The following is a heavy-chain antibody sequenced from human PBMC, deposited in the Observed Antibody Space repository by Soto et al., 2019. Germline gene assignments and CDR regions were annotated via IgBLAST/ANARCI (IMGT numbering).Heavy chain of an antibody. V-gene: IGHV1-18*01. Sequence: QVQLVQSGAEVKKPGASVKVSCKASGYTFTSYGISWVRQAPGQGLEWMGWISAYNGNTKYAQKLQGRITMTTDTSTSTAYMELRSLRSDDTAVYYCARVGDFGYYDYVWGNYRYAYFDYGGQGTLVTISS. CDR1: GYTFTSYG. D-gene: IGHD3-16*02. CDR2: ISAYNGNT. CDR3: ARVGDFGYYDYVWGNYRYAYFDY. J-gene: IGHJ4*02.